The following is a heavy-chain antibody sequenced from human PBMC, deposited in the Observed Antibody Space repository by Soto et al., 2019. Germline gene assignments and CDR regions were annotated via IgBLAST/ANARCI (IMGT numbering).Heavy chain of an antibody. CDR2: IIPIFGTA. CDR3: ARPVDKKIYSSYGRDV. D-gene: IGHD5-12*01. CDR1: GGTFSSYA. J-gene: IGHJ6*04. V-gene: IGHV1-69*13. Sequence: SVKVSCKASGGTFSSYAISWVRQAPGQGLEWMGGIIPIFGTANYAQKFQGRVTITADESTSTAYMELSSLRSEDTAVYYCARPVDKKIYSSYGRDVGAKGTTVTVSS.